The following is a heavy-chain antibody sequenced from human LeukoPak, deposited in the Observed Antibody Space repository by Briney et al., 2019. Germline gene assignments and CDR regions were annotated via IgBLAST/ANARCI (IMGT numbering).Heavy chain of an antibody. CDR3: ASLPRYDSSGYYYEDYFDY. V-gene: IGHV3-48*03. Sequence: PGGSLRLSCAASGFTFSSYEMNWVRQAPGEGLEWVSYISSSGSTIYYADSVKGRFTISRDNAKNSLYLQMNSLRAEDTAVYYCASLPRYDSSGYYYEDYFDYWGQGTLVTVSS. D-gene: IGHD3-22*01. CDR2: ISSSGSTI. CDR1: GFTFSSYE. J-gene: IGHJ4*02.